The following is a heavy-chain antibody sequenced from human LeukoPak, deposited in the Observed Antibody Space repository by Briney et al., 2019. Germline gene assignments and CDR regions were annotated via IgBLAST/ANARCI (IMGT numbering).Heavy chain of an antibody. CDR2: MNEYGSEI. CDR3: AKGKRFRYFDNTKYYFDN. V-gene: IGHV3-7*01. CDR1: GFIFSDFS. Sequence: GGSLRLSCAVSGFIFSDFSMSWVRQAPGKGLEWVAKMNEYGSEIFYVDSVKGRFTISRDNSKNALYLQMNSLRAEDTAVYYCAKGKRFRYFDNTKYYFDNWGQGTLVTVSS. J-gene: IGHJ4*02. D-gene: IGHD3-9*01.